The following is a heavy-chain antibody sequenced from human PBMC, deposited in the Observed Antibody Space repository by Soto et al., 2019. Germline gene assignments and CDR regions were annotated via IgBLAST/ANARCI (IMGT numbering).Heavy chain of an antibody. V-gene: IGHV3-23*01. CDR3: GVGAILFGDFDY. CDR1: GFTFSSYS. CDR2: ISGSGGST. Sequence: GGSLRLSCVAPGFTFSSYSMSWVRQAPGKGLEWVSAISGSGGSTYYADSVKGRFTISRDNSKITTYLQMNSLKTEDTAAYYCGVGAILFGDFDYWGQGTLVTVSS. D-gene: IGHD2-2*02. J-gene: IGHJ4*02.